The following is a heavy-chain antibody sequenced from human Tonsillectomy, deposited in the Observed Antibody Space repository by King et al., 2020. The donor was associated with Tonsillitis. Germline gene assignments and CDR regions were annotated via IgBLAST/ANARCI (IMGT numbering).Heavy chain of an antibody. D-gene: IGHD4-23*01. CDR1: GFTFSSYG. J-gene: IGHJ6*02. V-gene: IGHV3-30*02. CDR3: AKDLYGGADYSYYYGMDV. Sequence: VQLVESGGGVVQPGGSLRLSCAASGFTFSSYGMHWVRQAPGKGLEWVAFIRYDGSNKYYADSVKGRFTISRDNSKNTLYLQMNSLRAEDTAVYYCAKDLYGGADYSYYYGMDVWGQGTTVTVSS. CDR2: IRYDGSNK.